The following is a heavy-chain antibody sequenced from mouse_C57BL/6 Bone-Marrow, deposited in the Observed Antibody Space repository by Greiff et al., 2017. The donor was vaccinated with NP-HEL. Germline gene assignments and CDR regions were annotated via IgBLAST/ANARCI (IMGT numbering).Heavy chain of an antibody. V-gene: IGHV5-4*01. CDR1: GFTFSSYA. CDR2: ISDGGSYT. J-gene: IGHJ4*01. CDR3: ASSLTDY. D-gene: IGHD6-2*01. Sequence: DVHLVESGGGLVKPGGSLKLSCAASGFTFSSYAMSWVRQTPEKRLAWVATISDGGSYTYYPDNVKGRFTISRDNAKNNLYLQMSHLKSEDTAMYYCASSLTDYWGQGTSVTVSS.